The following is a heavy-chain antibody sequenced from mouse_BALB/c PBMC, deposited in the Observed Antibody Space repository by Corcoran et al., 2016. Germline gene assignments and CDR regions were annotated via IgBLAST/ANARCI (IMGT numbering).Heavy chain of an antibody. Sequence: EVRLQQSGAELVKPGASVKLSCTASGFNIKDTYMHWVKQRPEQGLEWIGRIDPANGNTKYDPKFQGKATITADTSSNTAYLQLSSLTSEDTAVYYCARKYGKGIYFDYWGQGTTLTVSS. V-gene: IGHV14-3*02. CDR2: IDPANGNT. J-gene: IGHJ2*01. D-gene: IGHD2-10*02. CDR1: GFNIKDTY. CDR3: ARKYGKGIYFDY.